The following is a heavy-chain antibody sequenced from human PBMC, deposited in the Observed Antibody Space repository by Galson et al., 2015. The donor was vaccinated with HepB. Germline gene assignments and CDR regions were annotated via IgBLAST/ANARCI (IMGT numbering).Heavy chain of an antibody. CDR2: ISYDGSNK. V-gene: IGHV3-30*03. CDR1: GFTFSSYG. CDR3: ARDHREKRVAGGFDY. Sequence: SLRLSCAASGFTFSSYGMHWVRQAPGKGLEWVAVISYDGSNKYYADSVKGRFTISRDNSKNTLYLQMNSLRAEDTAVYYCARDHREKRVAGGFDYWGQGTLVTVSS. J-gene: IGHJ4*02. D-gene: IGHD2-15*01.